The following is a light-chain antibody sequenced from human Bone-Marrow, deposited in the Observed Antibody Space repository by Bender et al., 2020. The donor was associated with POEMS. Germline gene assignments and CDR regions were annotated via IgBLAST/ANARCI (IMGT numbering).Light chain of an antibody. J-gene: IGLJ2*01. Sequence: QSVLTQPPSASGTPGQRVTISCSGGSSNIGAHAVNWYQHLPGTAPKLLIYSSHRRPSEVPDRFSGSRSGTSASLAISGLQSEDEADYYCCSYAGSYTFVVFGGGTKVTVL. CDR2: SSH. CDR1: SSNIGAHA. V-gene: IGLV1-44*01. CDR3: CSYAGSYTFVV.